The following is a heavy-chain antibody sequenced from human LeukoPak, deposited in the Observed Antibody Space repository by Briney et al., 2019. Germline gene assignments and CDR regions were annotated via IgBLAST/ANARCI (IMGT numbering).Heavy chain of an antibody. CDR3: ASCLFDYYYFAQ. D-gene: IGHD2/OR15-2a*01. Sequence: SGTLSLTCSVSGDSITSHNWWSWVRQSPGRGLEWIGEIYHSGTTNYSPSLKSRVTISVDKSKNQLSLQLTSVTAADTAVCFCASCLFDYYYFAQWGQGTLVTVSS. J-gene: IGHJ4*02. CDR1: GDSITSHNW. CDR2: IYHSGTT. V-gene: IGHV4-4*02.